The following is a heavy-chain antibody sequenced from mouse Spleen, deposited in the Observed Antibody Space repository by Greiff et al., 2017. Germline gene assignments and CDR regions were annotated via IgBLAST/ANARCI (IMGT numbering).Heavy chain of an antibody. J-gene: IGHJ3*01. Sequence: EVQLVESGGGLVKRGGSLKLSCAASGFTFSSYYMSWVRQTPEKRLEWVATISSGGGSTYYPDSVKGRFTISRDNAKNTLYLQMSSLNSEDTAVYYCARIDSAGYGWFAYWGQGTLVTVSA. CDR1: GFTFSSYY. CDR3: ARIDSAGYGWFAY. CDR2: ISSGGGST. V-gene: IGHV5-12-1*01. D-gene: IGHD3-2*01.